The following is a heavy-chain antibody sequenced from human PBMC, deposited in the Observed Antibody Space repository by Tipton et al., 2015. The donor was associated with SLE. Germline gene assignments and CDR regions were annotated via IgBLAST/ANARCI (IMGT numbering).Heavy chain of an antibody. V-gene: IGHV4-34*01. CDR2: INHTGST. D-gene: IGHD2-2*01. Sequence: TLSLTCAVYGGSFSGYYWSWIRQPPGKGLEWIGEINHTGSTNYKPSLKSRVTMSVDTSKNQISLKLSSVTAADTAVYYCARDVAPAAVPLFEYWGQGTLVTVSS. CDR3: ARDVAPAAVPLFEY. CDR1: GGSFSGYY. J-gene: IGHJ4*02.